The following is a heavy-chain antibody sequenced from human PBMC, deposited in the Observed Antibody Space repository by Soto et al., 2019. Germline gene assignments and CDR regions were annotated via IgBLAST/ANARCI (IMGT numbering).Heavy chain of an antibody. CDR3: ARDLGYYESDGYFDY. V-gene: IGHV3-11*01. D-gene: IGHD3-22*01. J-gene: IGHJ4*02. CDR2: ISSSGSII. CDR1: GFTFSGNY. Sequence: TGGSLRLSXAASGFTFSGNYMSWIRQAPGKGLEWVSYISSSGSIIYYADSVKGRFTISRDNAKNSLYLQMNSLRAEDTAVYYCARDLGYYESDGYFDYWGQGALVTVSS.